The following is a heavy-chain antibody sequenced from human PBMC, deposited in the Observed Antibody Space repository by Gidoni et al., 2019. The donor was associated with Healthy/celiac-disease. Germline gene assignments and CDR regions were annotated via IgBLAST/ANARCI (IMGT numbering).Heavy chain of an antibody. Sequence: QVQLQQWGAGLLKPSETLSLTCAVYGGSFSGYYWSWIRQPPGKGLEWIGEINHSGSTNYNPSLKSRVTISVDTSKNQFSLKLSSVTAADTAVYYCAYGYYDFWSGYYASFDYWGQGTLVTVSS. V-gene: IGHV4-34*01. D-gene: IGHD3-3*01. CDR3: AYGYYDFWSGYYASFDY. J-gene: IGHJ4*02. CDR2: INHSGST. CDR1: GGSFSGYY.